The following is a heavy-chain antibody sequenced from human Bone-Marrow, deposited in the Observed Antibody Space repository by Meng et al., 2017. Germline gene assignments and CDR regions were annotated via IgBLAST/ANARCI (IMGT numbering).Heavy chain of an antibody. CDR1: GFTFSSYW. V-gene: IGHV3-7*01. CDR3: AREGYSSSWSFTPYYYYGMDV. J-gene: IGHJ6*02. D-gene: IGHD6-13*01. CDR2: IKQDGSEK. Sequence: GESLKISCAASGFTFSSYWMSWVRQAPGKGLEWVANIKQDGSEKYYVDSVKGRFTISRDNAKNLLYLQMNSLRAEDTAVYYCAREGYSSSWSFTPYYYYGMDVWGQGTTVTVSS.